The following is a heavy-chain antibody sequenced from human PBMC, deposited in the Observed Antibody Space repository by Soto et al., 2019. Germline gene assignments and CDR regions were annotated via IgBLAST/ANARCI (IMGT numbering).Heavy chain of an antibody. D-gene: IGHD3-9*01. J-gene: IGHJ4*01. CDR2: IYWDDGK. CDR3: AHSPAYDISTGYYPFDY. CDR1: GFSLSTSGVG. Sequence: SCPTLVNPTQTLTLTCTFSGFSLSTSGVGVAWIRQPPGKALEWLALIYWDDGKRYSPSLKTRLNITKDTSKNQVVLTLTNVDPVDTATYHCAHSPAYDISTGYYPFDYLGQGSMVTVYS. V-gene: IGHV2-5*02.